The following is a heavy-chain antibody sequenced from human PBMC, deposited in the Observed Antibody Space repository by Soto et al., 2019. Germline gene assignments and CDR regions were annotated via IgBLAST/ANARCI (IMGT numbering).Heavy chain of an antibody. J-gene: IGHJ4*02. CDR2: INNNGVST. CDR3: AKAGGFRPPFDH. Sequence: EVQLLESGGGLVQPGGSLSLSCAASGFTFSGYGMGWVRQAPGKGLEWVSAINNNGVSTYYADSVKGQVTISRDNSKNTLYLHLNSPRAEDTAVYYCAKAGGFRPPFDHWGQGTLVTVSS. D-gene: IGHD1-26*01. V-gene: IGHV3-23*01. CDR1: GFTFSGYG.